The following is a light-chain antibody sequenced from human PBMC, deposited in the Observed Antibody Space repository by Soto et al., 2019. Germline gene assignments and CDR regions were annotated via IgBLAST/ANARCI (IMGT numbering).Light chain of an antibody. CDR1: QGISDY. J-gene: IGKJ4*01. CDR3: QQFNASPLT. CDR2: GAS. Sequence: DIQLTQSPSFLSASVGDRVTISCRASQGISDYLAWYQQKPGKAPTLLIYGASTLQSGVPSRFSGSASGTEFTLTISSLQPEDFATYVCQQFNASPLTFGGGTKLEIK. V-gene: IGKV1-9*01.